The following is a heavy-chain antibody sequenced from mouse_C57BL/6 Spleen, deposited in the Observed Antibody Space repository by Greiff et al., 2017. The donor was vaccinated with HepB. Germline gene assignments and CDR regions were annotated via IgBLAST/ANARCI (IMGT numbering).Heavy chain of an antibody. V-gene: IGHV1-54*01. CDR1: GYAFTNYL. D-gene: IGHD2-4*01. CDR2: INPGSGGT. CDR3: ARSYYDYDGFAD. Sequence: VKLMESGAELVRPGTSVKVSCKASGYAFTNYLIEWVKQRPGQGLEWIGVINPGSGGTNYNEKFKGKATLTADKSSSTAYMQLSSLTSEDSAVYFCARSYYDYDGFADWGQGTLVTVSA. J-gene: IGHJ3*01.